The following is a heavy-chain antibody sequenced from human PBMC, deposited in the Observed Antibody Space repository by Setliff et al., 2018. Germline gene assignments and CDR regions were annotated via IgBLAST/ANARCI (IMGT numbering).Heavy chain of an antibody. CDR1: GGSISSSLYY. CDR3: ARLFLFSGSEIYNYFDS. D-gene: IGHD3-10*01. J-gene: IGHJ4*02. Sequence: SETLSLTCTVSGGSISSSLYYWSWIRQPPGEGLEWIATIYYSGTTYYNPSLKSRVTISMDTSKNQFSLKLSSVTAADTVVYYCARLFLFSGSEIYNYFDSWGQGILVTVSS. CDR2: IYYSGTT. V-gene: IGHV4-39*01.